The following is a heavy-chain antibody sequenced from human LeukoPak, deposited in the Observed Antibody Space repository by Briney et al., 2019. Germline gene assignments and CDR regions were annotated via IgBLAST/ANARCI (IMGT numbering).Heavy chain of an antibody. CDR2: INPSGGST. J-gene: IGHJ5*02. D-gene: IGHD3-10*01. Sequence: GASVKVSCKASGYTFTSYYMHWVRQAPGQGLEWMGIINPSGGSTSYAQKFQGRVTMTRDTSTSTVYMELSSLRSEDTAVYYCARDQGYNGSGRWWFDPWGQGTLVTVSS. CDR1: GYTFTSYY. CDR3: ARDQGYNGSGRWWFDP. V-gene: IGHV1-46*01.